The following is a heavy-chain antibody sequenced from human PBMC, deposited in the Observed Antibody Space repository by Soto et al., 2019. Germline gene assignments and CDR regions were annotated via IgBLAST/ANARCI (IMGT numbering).Heavy chain of an antibody. V-gene: IGHV4-30-2*01. Sequence: PSETLSLTCAVSGGSISSGGYSWSWIRQPPGKGLEWIGYIYHSGSTYYNPSLMSRVTISVDRSKNQFSLKLSSVTAADTAVYYCASMKRGSDSRGYDYWGHGALVTVSS. CDR2: IYHSGST. CDR3: ASMKRGSDSRGYDY. J-gene: IGHJ4*01. CDR1: GGSISSGGYS. D-gene: IGHD3-22*01.